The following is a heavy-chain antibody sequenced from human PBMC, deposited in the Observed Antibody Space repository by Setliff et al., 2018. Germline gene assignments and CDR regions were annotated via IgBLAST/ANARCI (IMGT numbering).Heavy chain of an antibody. J-gene: IGHJ4*02. Sequence: ETLSLTCGGYGGSFSGYYWSWFRQAPGKGLEWVSSISSSSSYIYYADSVKGRFTISRDNAKNSLYLQMNSLRAEDTAVYYCARLSSLDTAMVTVDYWGQGTLVTVSS. CDR1: GGSFSGYY. CDR3: ARLSSLDTAMVTVDY. V-gene: IGHV3-21*01. CDR2: ISSSSSYI. D-gene: IGHD5-18*01.